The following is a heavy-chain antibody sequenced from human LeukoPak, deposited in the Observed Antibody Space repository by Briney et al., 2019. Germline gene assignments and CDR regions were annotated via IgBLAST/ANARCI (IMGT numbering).Heavy chain of an antibody. Sequence: SQTLSLTCTVSGASISSGDYHWNWIRQPPGKGLEWIGFIHDSGSTYYNPSLKSRASISRDMSKNQLSLMLSSVTAADTAVYYCARGFGAGNYYYGWFDPWGQGTLVSVSS. CDR3: ARGFGAGNYYYGWFDP. CDR1: GASISSGDYH. CDR2: IHDSGST. V-gene: IGHV4-30-4*01. J-gene: IGHJ5*02. D-gene: IGHD3-10*01.